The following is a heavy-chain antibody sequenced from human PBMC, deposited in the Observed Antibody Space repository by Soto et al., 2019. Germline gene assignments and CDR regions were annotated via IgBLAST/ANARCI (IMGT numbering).Heavy chain of an antibody. CDR1: GGSISSYY. CDR2: IYYSGST. CDR3: ARGVSPDWFDP. Sequence: SETLSLTCTVSGGSISSYYWSWIRQPPGKGLEWIGYIYYSGSTNYNPSLKSRVTISVDTSKNQFSLKLSSVTAADTAVYYCARGVSPDWFDPWGQGTLGTVSS. V-gene: IGHV4-59*01. D-gene: IGHD2-21*01. J-gene: IGHJ5*02.